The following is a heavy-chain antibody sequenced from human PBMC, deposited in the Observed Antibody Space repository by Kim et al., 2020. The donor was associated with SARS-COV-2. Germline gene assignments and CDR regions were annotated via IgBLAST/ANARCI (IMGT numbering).Heavy chain of an antibody. CDR3: ARDKSGITDY. V-gene: IGHV4-31*02. CDR2: RT. Sequence: RTYYNPSLKSRVTKSVDTSKNQFSLKLSSVTAADTAVYYCARDKSGITDYWGQGTLVAVSS. J-gene: IGHJ4*02. D-gene: IGHD3-10*01.